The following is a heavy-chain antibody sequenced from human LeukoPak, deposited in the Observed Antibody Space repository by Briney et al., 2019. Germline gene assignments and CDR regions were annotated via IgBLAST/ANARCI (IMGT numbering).Heavy chain of an antibody. D-gene: IGHD3-22*01. CDR3: ARDFRSDDSSGYYGSGY. V-gene: IGHV1-2*02. J-gene: IGHJ4*02. CDR1: GYTFTGYY. Sequence: ASVKVSCKASGYTFTGYYMHWVRQAPGQGLEWMGWINPNSGGTNYAQKFQGRVTMTRDTSISTAYMELSRLRSDDTAVYYCARDFRSDDSSGYYGSGYWGQGTLVTVSS. CDR2: INPNSGGT.